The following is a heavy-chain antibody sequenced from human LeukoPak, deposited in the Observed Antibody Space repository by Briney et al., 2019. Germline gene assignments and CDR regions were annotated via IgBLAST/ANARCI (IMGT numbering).Heavy chain of an antibody. V-gene: IGHV4-31*03. J-gene: IGHJ3*02. CDR2: IYYSGST. CDR3: ARDCSGGSCFDLDAFDI. Sequence: SETLSLTCTVSGYSTSSGYYWGWIRQHPGKGLEWIGYIYYSGSTYYNPSLKSRVTISVDTSKNQFSLKLGSVTAADTAVYYCARDCSGGSCFDLDAFDIWGQGTMVTVSS. CDR1: GYSTSSGYY. D-gene: IGHD2-15*01.